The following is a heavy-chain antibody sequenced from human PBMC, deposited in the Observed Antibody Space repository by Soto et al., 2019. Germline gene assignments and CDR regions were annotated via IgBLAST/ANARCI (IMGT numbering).Heavy chain of an antibody. CDR3: AMRSGLPWSAELGRQVNWFDP. CDR1: GGSFSGYY. CDR2: INHSGST. Sequence: QVQLQQWGAGLLKPSETLSLTCAVYGGSFSGYYWSWIRQPPGKGLEWIGEINHSGSTNYNPSLKRRVTISVDTSKNQFALKLSSVTAADTAVYYGAMRSGLPWSAELGRQVNWFDPWGQGTLVTVSS. D-gene: IGHD3-3*01. J-gene: IGHJ5*02. V-gene: IGHV4-34*01.